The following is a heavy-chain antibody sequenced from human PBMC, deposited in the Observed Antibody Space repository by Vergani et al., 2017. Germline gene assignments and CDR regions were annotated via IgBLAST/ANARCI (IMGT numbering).Heavy chain of an antibody. CDR2: ISYNGGNQ. CDR1: GFTFSSYS. J-gene: IGHJ6*03. D-gene: IGHD6-13*01. CDR3: TRDVADTHSSIWPLNYHYFMDV. V-gene: IGHV3-30*03. Sequence: VQLVESGGNLVQPGGSLRLSCAASGFTFSSYSMNWVRQAPGKGLEWVAFISYNGGNQFYADSVQGRFTISRDNTKNILYLQMSSLRVEDTALYYCTRDVADTHSSIWPLNYHYFMDVWGEGTTVTVSS.